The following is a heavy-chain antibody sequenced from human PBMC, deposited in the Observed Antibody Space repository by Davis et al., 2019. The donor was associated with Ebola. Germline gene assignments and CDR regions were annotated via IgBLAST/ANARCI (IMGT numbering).Heavy chain of an antibody. CDR1: VITFSSYA. CDR2: ISGSGGST. Sequence: PGGSLRLSCTDSVITFSSYAMTWVRQAPGRGLEWVSAISGSGGSTYYADSVKGRFTISRDNSKNTLYLQMNSLRAEDTAVYYCARDFGVATWYYYYGMDVWGKGTTVTVSS. D-gene: IGHD5-12*01. V-gene: IGHV3-23*01. CDR3: ARDFGVATWYYYYGMDV. J-gene: IGHJ6*04.